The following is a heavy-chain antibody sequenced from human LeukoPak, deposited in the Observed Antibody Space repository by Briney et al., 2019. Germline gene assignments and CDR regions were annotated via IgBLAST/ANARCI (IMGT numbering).Heavy chain of an antibody. CDR3: ARAVDGGDY. D-gene: IGHD2-15*01. CDR1: GFTFSSHS. Sequence: GGSLRLSCAASGFTFSSHSMNWVRQAPGKGLEWVSYISSSSSTIYYADSVKGRFTISRDKTTLYLQMSSLRVEDTAVYYCARAVDGGDYWGQGTLVTVSS. J-gene: IGHJ4*02. CDR2: ISSSSSTI. V-gene: IGHV3-48*01.